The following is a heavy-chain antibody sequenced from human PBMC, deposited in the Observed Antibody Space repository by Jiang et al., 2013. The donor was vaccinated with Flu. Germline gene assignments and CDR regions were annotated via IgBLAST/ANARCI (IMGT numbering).Heavy chain of an antibody. Sequence: AISGDIVSSNSAGWNWIRQSPSRGLEWLGRTYYRSTWYNDYAVSVKRRITINPDTSKNQFSLHLSSVTPEDTAIYYCTRDQSSRSYYYGMDVWGQGTLVTVSS. V-gene: IGHV6-1*01. CDR2: TYYRSTWYN. CDR1: GDIVSSNSAG. CDR3: TRDQSSRSYYYGMDV. J-gene: IGHJ6*02.